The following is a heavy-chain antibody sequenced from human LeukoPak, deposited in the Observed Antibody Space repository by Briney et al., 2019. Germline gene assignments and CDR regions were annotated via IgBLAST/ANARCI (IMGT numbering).Heavy chain of an antibody. J-gene: IGHJ5*02. V-gene: IGHV6-1*01. CDR2: TYYRSKWYN. CDR3: ERKRPGFDP. D-gene: IGHD2-8*02. Sequence: SQTLSLTCAISGDSVSSNSAAWNWNRQSPSRGLEWLGRTYYRSKWYNDYALSVKSRITINPDTSKNQFSLQLNSVTPEKPAVYYGERKRPGFDPGGQGPLVTVSP. CDR1: GDSVSSNSAA.